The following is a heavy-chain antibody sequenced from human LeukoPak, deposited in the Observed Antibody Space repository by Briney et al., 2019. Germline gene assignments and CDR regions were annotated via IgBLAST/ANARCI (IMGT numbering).Heavy chain of an antibody. CDR2: ISSSSSYI. Sequence: GGSPRLSCAASGFTFSSYSMNWVRQAPGKGLEWVSSISSSSSYIYYADSVKGRFTISRDNAKNSLYLQMNSLRAEDTAVYYCASPDGSGSYWTDAFDIWGQGTMVTVSS. CDR1: GFTFSSYS. CDR3: ASPDGSGSYWTDAFDI. J-gene: IGHJ3*02. V-gene: IGHV3-21*01. D-gene: IGHD3-10*01.